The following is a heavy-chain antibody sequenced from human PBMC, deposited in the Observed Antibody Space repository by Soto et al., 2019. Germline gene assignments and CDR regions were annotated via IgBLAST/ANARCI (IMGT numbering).Heavy chain of an antibody. Sequence: EVQLVESGGALVQPGGSLRLSCTASGFTFSDHYMDWVRQAPGKGLEWVGRIRNKANSYTTEYAASVKGRFTISRDDSKNSLYPQMNSLNTEDTAVYYCSRAGILTTPYYFDYWGQGTLVTVSS. V-gene: IGHV3-72*01. CDR2: IRNKANSYTT. CDR3: SRAGILTTPYYFDY. J-gene: IGHJ4*02. D-gene: IGHD4-4*01. CDR1: GFTFSDHY.